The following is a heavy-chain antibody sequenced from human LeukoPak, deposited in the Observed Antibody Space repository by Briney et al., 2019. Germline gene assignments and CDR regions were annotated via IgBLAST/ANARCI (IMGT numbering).Heavy chain of an antibody. CDR1: GFTFSNYA. J-gene: IGHJ4*02. D-gene: IGHD2-15*01. CDR2: ISGSGTST. Sequence: GGSLRLSCAAFGFTFSNYAMSWVRQAPGKGLEWVSGISGSGTSTYYADSVKGRFTISRDNSKSTLYLQMNSLRVEDTAVYYCAIRYCSGGSCPNWGQGTLVTVSS. CDR3: AIRYCSGGSCPN. V-gene: IGHV3-23*01.